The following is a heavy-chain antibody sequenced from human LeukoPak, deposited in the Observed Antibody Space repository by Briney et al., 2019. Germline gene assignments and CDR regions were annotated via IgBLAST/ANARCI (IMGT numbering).Heavy chain of an antibody. D-gene: IGHD3-22*01. CDR2: ISGSGDHT. CDR1: GFTFSSYR. J-gene: IGHJ3*02. Sequence: GGSLRLFCAASGFTFSSYRMSWVRQAPGKGLEWVSDISGSGDHTYYADSVKRRFTISRDNPKNTFYLKMNRLRDEDTALYYCANAFRGYQHDAFDIWAQGTMVTVSS. V-gene: IGHV3-23*01. CDR3: ANAFRGYQHDAFDI.